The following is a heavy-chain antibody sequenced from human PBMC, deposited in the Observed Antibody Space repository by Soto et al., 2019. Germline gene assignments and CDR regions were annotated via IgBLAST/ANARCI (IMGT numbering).Heavy chain of an antibody. D-gene: IGHD5-12*01. CDR3: ARTSGPPHYYGMDV. J-gene: IGHJ6*02. Sequence: QVQLVQSGAEVKKPGASVKVSCKASGYTFTGYYMHWVRQAPGQGLEWMGWINPNSGGTNYAQKFQVWVTMTSDPSISTAYMELSRLRSDDTAVYYCARTSGPPHYYGMDVWGQGTTVTVSS. CDR2: INPNSGGT. V-gene: IGHV1-2*04. CDR1: GYTFTGYY.